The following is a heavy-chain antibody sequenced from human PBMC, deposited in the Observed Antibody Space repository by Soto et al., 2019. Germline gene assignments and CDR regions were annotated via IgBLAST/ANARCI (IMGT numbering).Heavy chain of an antibody. Sequence: SETLSLTCTVSGGSISSYYWSWIRRPPGKCLEWIGYIYYSGSTNYNPSLKSRVTISVDTSKNQFSLKLSSVTAADTAVYYCARALILTGYYIHDAFDIWGQGTMVTVSS. CDR2: IYYSGST. V-gene: IGHV4-59*01. CDR3: ARALILTGYYIHDAFDI. CDR1: GGSISSYY. D-gene: IGHD3-9*01. J-gene: IGHJ3*02.